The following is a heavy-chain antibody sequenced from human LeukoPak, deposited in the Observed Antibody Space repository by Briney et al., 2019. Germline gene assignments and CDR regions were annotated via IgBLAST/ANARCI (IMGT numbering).Heavy chain of an antibody. D-gene: IGHD5-12*01. Sequence: ASVKVSCKASGYTFTGYYMHWVRQAPGQGLEWMGWINPNSDGTNYAQKFQGRVTLTTDTSASIAYLELRSLRSDDTALYYCARDHLDIVPTIYSYWGQGTLVTVSS. CDR1: GYTFTGYY. CDR2: INPNSDGT. J-gene: IGHJ4*02. CDR3: ARDHLDIVPTIYSY. V-gene: IGHV1-2*02.